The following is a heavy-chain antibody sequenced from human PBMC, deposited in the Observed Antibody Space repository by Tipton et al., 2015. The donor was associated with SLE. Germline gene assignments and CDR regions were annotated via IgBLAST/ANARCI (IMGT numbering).Heavy chain of an antibody. CDR3: ARHYNYYLDY. CDR1: GYSFTDFW. CDR2: IYPGGSDT. J-gene: IGHJ4*02. D-gene: IGHD5-24*01. Sequence: QLVQSGAEVKKPGESLKISCKASGYSFTDFWIGWVRQMPGKGLEWVGIIYPGGSDTRYSPSYQGQVTISADKSISTAYLQWSSLKASDTAIYYCARHYNYYLDYWGQGTLVTVSS. V-gene: IGHV5-51*01.